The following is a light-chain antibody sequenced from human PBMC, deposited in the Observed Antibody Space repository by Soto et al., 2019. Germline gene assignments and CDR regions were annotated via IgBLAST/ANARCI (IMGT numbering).Light chain of an antibody. J-gene: IGKJ5*01. V-gene: IGKV1-39*01. CDR1: QSISTS. CDR2: GSS. Sequence: IQMTQSRSSLSASVGDIVTITCRASQSISTSLNWYHQNPGHAADLLIYGSSSLQTGVTSRCTGRGARREFTLTITDLHREELATHFSHKNFSIPLTFGGGTQLEIK. CDR3: HKNFSIPLT.